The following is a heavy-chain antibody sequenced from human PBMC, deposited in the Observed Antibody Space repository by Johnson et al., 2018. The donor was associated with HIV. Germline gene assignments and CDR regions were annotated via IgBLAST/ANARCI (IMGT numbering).Heavy chain of an antibody. J-gene: IGHJ3*02. CDR3: VRRFYDSSAFDI. Sequence: VQLVESGGGLIQPGGSLRLSCVGSGFTVSSNYMSWVRQAPGKGLEWVSVIYSGDKTYYADSVKGRFTISRDESKNTVYLEMNSLRAEDTAVYYCVRRFYDSSAFDIWGQGTLVTVSS. V-gene: IGHV3-66*03. D-gene: IGHD3-22*01. CDR1: GFTVSSNY. CDR2: IYSGDKT.